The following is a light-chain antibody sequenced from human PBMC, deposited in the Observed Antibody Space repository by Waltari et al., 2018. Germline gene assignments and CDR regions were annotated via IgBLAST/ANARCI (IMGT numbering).Light chain of an antibody. J-gene: IGLJ1*01. CDR1: SNDVGGYGS. V-gene: IGLV2-14*01. CDR2: EGS. CDR3: SSHTSTVPHV. Sequence: QSALTQPASVSGSPGQSVRISCTGTSNDVGGYGSVSWYQQFPGKAPKLIIYEGSDRPLGVSYRFAGSQPGNTASLTIAGLQAEDEAVYYCSSHTSTVPHVFGTGTKVTVV.